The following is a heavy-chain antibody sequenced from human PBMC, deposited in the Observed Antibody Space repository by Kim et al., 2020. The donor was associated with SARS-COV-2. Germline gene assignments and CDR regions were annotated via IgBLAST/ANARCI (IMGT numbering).Heavy chain of an antibody. D-gene: IGHD2-15*01. J-gene: IGHJ4*02. V-gene: IGHV3-20*04. CDR3: ARGEGFVVVAATPHDY. CDR2: INWNGGST. Sequence: GGSLRLSCAASGFTFGDYGMSWVRQAPGKGLEWVSGINWNGGSTGYADSVKGRFTISRDNAKNSLYLQMNSLRAEDTALYYCARGEGFVVVAATPHDYWGQGTLVTVSS. CDR1: GFTFGDYG.